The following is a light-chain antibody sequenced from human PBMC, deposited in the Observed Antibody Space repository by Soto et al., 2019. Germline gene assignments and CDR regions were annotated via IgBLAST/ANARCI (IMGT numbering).Light chain of an antibody. CDR3: QSHDGSNNVV. CDR1: SGSIAHNY. CDR2: EDN. V-gene: IGLV6-57*04. Sequence: NFLLTQPHSVSESPGKTVTISFTRSSGSIAHNYVQWYQQRPGSAHTTVIYEDNQRPAGVPDRFSGSIDSSSNSASLTIPGLNTEDEADYCWQSHDGSNNVVFGGGTKVTVL. J-gene: IGLJ2*01.